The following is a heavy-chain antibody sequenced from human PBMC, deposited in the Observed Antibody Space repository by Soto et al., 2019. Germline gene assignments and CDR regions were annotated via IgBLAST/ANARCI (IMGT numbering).Heavy chain of an antibody. V-gene: IGHV3-7*01. CDR3: AKDIGPGGSSGWYVDY. J-gene: IGHJ4*02. CDR2: IKQDGSEK. CDR1: GFTFSGYW. D-gene: IGHD6-19*01. Sequence: GGSLRLSCAASGFTFSGYWMSWVRQAPGKGLEWVANIKQDGSEKYYVDSVKGRFTISRDNAKNSLYLQMNSLRAEDTALYYCAKDIGPGGSSGWYVDYWGQGTLVTVSS.